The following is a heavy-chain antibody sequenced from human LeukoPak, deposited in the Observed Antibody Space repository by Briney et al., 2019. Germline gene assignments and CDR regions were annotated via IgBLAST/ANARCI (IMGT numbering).Heavy chain of an antibody. Sequence: GGSLRLSCAASGFTFSSYVMSWVRQAPGKGLEWVSGIYGSGTTYYPDSVKGRFTISRDNSKNTVDLQMNSLRAEDTAVYYCAKETAYQFDYWGQGTLVTVSS. J-gene: IGHJ4*02. V-gene: IGHV3-23*01. CDR3: AKETAYQFDY. CDR2: IYGSGTT. CDR1: GFTFSSYV.